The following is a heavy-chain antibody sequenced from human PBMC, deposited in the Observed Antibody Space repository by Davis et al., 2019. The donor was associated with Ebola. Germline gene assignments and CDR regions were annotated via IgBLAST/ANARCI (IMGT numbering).Heavy chain of an antibody. D-gene: IGHD2-21*01. Sequence: PGGSLRLSCAASGFSFSRTDMNWFRQAPGRGPEWVSRISGSADATNSADSVQGRFTVSRDNSKNTLYLQMNSLRVEDTAIYYCAKSDCGGIGCKLINFWGQGTLVTVSS. V-gene: IGHV3-23*01. J-gene: IGHJ4*02. CDR2: ISGSADAT. CDR1: GFSFSRTD. CDR3: AKSDCGGIGCKLINF.